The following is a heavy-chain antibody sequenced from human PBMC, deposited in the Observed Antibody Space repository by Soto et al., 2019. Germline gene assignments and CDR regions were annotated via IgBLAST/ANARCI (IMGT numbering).Heavy chain of an antibody. V-gene: IGHV3-30-3*01. D-gene: IGHD3-3*01. J-gene: IGHJ6*02. CDR1: GFTFSSYA. Sequence: QVQLVESGGGVVQPGRSLRLSCAASGFTFSSYAMHWVRQAPGKGLEWVAVISYDGSNKYYADSLKGRFTISRDNSKNTLYLQMNSLGAEDSAVYYCARGYYDFWSGYNDYGMDVWGQGTTVTVSS. CDR2: ISYDGSNK. CDR3: ARGYYDFWSGYNDYGMDV.